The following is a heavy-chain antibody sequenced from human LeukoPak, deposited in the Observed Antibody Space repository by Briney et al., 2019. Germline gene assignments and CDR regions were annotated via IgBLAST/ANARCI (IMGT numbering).Heavy chain of an antibody. CDR3: ARVVRDSSEGYFDY. CDR1: GYTFTSYG. CDR2: ISAYNGNT. Sequence: ASVKVSCKASGYTFTSYGISWVRQAPGQGLEWMGWISAYNGNTNYAQKLQGRVTMTTDTSTSTAYMELRSLRSDDTAVYYCARVVRDSSEGYFDYSGQGTLVTVSS. J-gene: IGHJ4*02. V-gene: IGHV1-18*01. D-gene: IGHD3-22*01.